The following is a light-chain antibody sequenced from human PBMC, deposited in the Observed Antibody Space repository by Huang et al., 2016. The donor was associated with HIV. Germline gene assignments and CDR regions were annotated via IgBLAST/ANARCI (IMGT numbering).Light chain of an antibody. CDR2: SAS. Sequence: EIVMTQSPATLSVSPGERATLSCRASQTVGSNLAWYQQKPGQSPRLLIYSASIRATGIPARFRGSGSGTQFTLSISSLQSGDFAVYYCQQYNNWPPITFGQGTRLEIK. CDR3: QQYNNWPPIT. J-gene: IGKJ5*01. V-gene: IGKV3-15*01. CDR1: QTVGSN.